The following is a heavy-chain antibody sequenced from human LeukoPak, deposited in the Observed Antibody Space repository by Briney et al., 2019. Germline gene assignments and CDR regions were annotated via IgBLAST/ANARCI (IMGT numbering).Heavy chain of an antibody. CDR1: GFTFSSFE. D-gene: IGHD3-22*01. CDR3: ARALYDSSGYYDY. Sequence: GGSLRLSCVASGFTFSSFEMTWVRQAPGKGLEWVSYISTSGSTIYYADSVKGRFTMSRDNAKNSLYLQMNSLRADDTAVCYCARALYDSSGYYDYWGQGTLVTVSS. V-gene: IGHV3-48*03. CDR2: ISTSGSTI. J-gene: IGHJ4*02.